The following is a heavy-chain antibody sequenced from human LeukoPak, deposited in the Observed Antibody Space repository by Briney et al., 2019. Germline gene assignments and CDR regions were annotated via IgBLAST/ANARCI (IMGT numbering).Heavy chain of an antibody. J-gene: IGHJ4*02. V-gene: IGHV1-18*01. CDR2: ISAYNGNT. CDR1: GYTFTSYA. Sequence: ASVKVSCKASGYTFTSYAMNWVRQAPGQGLEWMGWISAYNGNTNYAQKVQGRVTMTTDTSTSTAYMELRSLRSDDTAVYYCARKIGGSSWYYFDYWGQGTLVTVSS. CDR3: ARKIGGSSWYYFDY. D-gene: IGHD6-13*01.